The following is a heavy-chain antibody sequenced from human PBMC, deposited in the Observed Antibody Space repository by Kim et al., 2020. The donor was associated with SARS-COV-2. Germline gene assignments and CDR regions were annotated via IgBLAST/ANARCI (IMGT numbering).Heavy chain of an antibody. CDR1: GYTFTSYA. CDR2: INTNTGNP. V-gene: IGHV7-4-1*02. CDR3: VRVPYCSSTSCYCDY. J-gene: IGHJ4*02. D-gene: IGHD2-2*01. Sequence: ASVKVSCKASGYTFTSYAMNWVRQAPGQGLEWMGWINTNTGNPTYAQGFTGRFVFSLDTSVSTAYLQISSLKAEDTAVYYCVRVPYCSSTSCYCDYWGQGTLVTVSS.